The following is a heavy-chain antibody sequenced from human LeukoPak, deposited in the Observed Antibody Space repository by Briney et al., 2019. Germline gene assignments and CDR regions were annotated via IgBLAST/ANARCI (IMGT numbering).Heavy chain of an antibody. CDR2: IKQDGSEK. CDR3: VRDRVAPLYYMDV. V-gene: IGHV3-7*01. Sequence: PGGSLRLSCAASGFTFSNYWMSWVRQAPGKGLEWVANIKQDGSEKYYVDSVKGRLTISRDNAKNSLYLQMNSLRAEDTAIYYCVRDRVAPLYYMDVWGKGTTVTVSS. J-gene: IGHJ6*03. D-gene: IGHD2-15*01. CDR1: GFTFSNYW.